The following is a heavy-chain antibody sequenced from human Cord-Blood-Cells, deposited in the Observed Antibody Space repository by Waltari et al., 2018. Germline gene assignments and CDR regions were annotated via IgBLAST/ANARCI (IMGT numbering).Heavy chain of an antibody. J-gene: IGHJ3*02. V-gene: IGHV1-2*06. Sequence: QVQLVQSGAEVKKPGASVKVSCKASGYTFTGYYMPWVRQAPGQGLGWMGRINPTSGGTNYAQKFQGRVTTTRDTSISTAYMELSRLRSDDTAVYYCARDRSDAFDIWGQGTMVTVSS. CDR2: INPTSGGT. CDR3: ARDRSDAFDI. CDR1: GYTFTGYY.